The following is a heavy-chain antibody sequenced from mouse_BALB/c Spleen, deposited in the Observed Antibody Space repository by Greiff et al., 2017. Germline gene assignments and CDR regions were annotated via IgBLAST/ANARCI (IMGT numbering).Heavy chain of an antibody. J-gene: IGHJ3*01. CDR3: ARGDGYGAWFAY. CDR2: ISYDGSN. CDR1: GYSITSGYY. V-gene: IGHV3-6*02. Sequence: EVQLQQSGPGLVKPSQSLSLTCSVTGYSITSGYYWNWIRQFPGNKLEWMGYISYDGSNNYNPSLKNRISITRDTSKNQFFLKLNSVTTEDTATYYCARGDGYGAWFAYWGQGTLVTVSA. D-gene: IGHD2-2*01.